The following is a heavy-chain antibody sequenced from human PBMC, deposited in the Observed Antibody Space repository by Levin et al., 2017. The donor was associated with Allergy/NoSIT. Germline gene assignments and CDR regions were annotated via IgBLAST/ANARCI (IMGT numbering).Heavy chain of an antibody. D-gene: IGHD2-21*02. J-gene: IGHJ4*02. V-gene: IGHV3-11*01. CDR2: ISGSGTII. CDR3: ARVTRCGGDCYFLDS. Sequence: GGSLRLSCEASGFTFSDYYMTWIRRAPGMGLEWVSYISGSGTIIYYADSVKGRFTISRDNAKNSLYLQMKSLRAADTAVYYCARVTRCGGDCYFLDSWGQGVLVTVSS. CDR1: GFTFSDYY.